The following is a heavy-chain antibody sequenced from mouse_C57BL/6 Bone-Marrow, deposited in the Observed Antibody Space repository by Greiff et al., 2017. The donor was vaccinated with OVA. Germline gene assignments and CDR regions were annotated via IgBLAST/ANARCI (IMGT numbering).Heavy chain of an antibody. D-gene: IGHD2-2*01. J-gene: IGHJ1*03. CDR1: GYTFTDHT. Sequence: VNLVESDAELVKPGASVKISCKVSGYTFTDHTIHWMKQRPEQGLEWIGYIYPRDGSTKYNEKFKGKATLTADKSSSTAYMQLNSLTSEDSAVYFCAREGNGYDGAWWYFDVWGTGTTVTVSS. V-gene: IGHV1-78*01. CDR3: AREGNGYDGAWWYFDV. CDR2: IYPRDGST.